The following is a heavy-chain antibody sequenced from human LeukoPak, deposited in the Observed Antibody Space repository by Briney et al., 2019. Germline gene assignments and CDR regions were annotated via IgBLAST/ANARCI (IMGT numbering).Heavy chain of an antibody. V-gene: IGHV1-8*03. CDR2: MNPNSGNT. CDR3: ARDSTYYYDSSGYYYSMDV. CDR1: GYTFTSYD. D-gene: IGHD3-22*01. Sequence: ASVKVSCKASGYTFTSYDINWVRQATGQGLEWMGWMNPNSGNTGYAQKFQGRVTITADESTSTAYMELSSLRSEDTAVYYCARDSTYYYDSSGYYYSMDVWGKGTTVTISS. J-gene: IGHJ6*03.